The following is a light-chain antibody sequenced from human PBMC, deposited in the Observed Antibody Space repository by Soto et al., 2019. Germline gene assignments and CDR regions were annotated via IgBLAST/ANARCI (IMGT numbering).Light chain of an antibody. V-gene: IGKV3-20*01. J-gene: IGKJ1*01. CDR1: YTVGTN. CDR2: DTS. Sequence: IRLKQSPATLSSFPGDRVTLSCRASYTVGTNLAWYQQKPGQAPRLLIYDTSTRATGIPDRFSGSGSGTDFTLTISRLEPEDVAVYYCQQYGSSPGTFGQGTKVDIK. CDR3: QQYGSSPGT.